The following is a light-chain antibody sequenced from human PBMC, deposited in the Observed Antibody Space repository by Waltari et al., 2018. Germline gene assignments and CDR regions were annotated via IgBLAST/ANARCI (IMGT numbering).Light chain of an antibody. V-gene: IGLV2-23*02. CDR1: SSDIGRYDI. J-gene: IGLJ3*02. CDR3: CSYAGNYVWV. CDR2: DVS. Sequence: QSALTQPAAVSGSPGQSVTIPCTGASSDIGRYDIVSWYQKHPGNAPKLVISDVSKRPSGVSDRVSGSKSGDTASLTISGLQFEDEADYYCCSYAGNYVWVFGGGTRLTVL.